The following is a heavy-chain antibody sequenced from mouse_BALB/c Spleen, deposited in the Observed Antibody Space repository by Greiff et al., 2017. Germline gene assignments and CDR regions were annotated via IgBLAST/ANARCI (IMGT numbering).Heavy chain of an antibody. D-gene: IGHD1-1*01. V-gene: IGHV14-4*02. J-gene: IGHJ2*01. CDR1: GFNIKDYY. Sequence: EVQLQQSGAELVRSGASVKLSCTASGFNIKDYYMHWVKQRPEQGLEWIGWIDPENGDTEYAPKFQGKATMTADTSSNTAYLQLSSLTSEDTAVYYCNADYGSSYGYWGQGTTLTVSS. CDR3: NADYGSSYGY. CDR2: IDPENGDT.